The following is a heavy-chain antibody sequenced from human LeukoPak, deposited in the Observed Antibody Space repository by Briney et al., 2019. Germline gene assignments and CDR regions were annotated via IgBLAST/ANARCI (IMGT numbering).Heavy chain of an antibody. Sequence: GGSLRLSCAASGFPFSGSAMHWVRQASGKGLEWVGRIRSKANSYATAYAASVKGRFTISRDDSKNTAYLQMNSLKTEDTALYYCTRHAPFGGGDLDYWGQGTLVTVSS. D-gene: IGHD2-21*01. J-gene: IGHJ4*02. CDR3: TRHAPFGGGDLDY. V-gene: IGHV3-73*01. CDR2: IRSKANSYAT. CDR1: GFPFSGSA.